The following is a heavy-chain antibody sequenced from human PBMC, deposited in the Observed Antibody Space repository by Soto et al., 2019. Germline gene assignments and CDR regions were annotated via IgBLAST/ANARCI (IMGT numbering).Heavy chain of an antibody. CDR2: IYTSGST. CDR3: ARGAPLWFGELSCYFDY. V-gene: IGHV4-4*07. Sequence: SETLSLTCTVSGGSISSYYWSWIRQPAGKGLEWIGRIYTSGSTNYNPSLKSRVTMSVDTSKNQFSLKLSSVTAADTAVYYCARGAPLWFGELSCYFDYWGQGTLVTVSS. CDR1: GGSISSYY. D-gene: IGHD3-10*01. J-gene: IGHJ4*02.